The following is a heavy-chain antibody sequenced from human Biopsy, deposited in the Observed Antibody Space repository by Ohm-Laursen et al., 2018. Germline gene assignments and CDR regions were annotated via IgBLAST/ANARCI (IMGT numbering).Heavy chain of an antibody. D-gene: IGHD3-22*01. CDR1: GDSISSYY. Sequence: PGTLSLTWTVSGDSISSYYWSWIRQPPGKGLEWIGYVSYTGSTDYNPSLQSRVTISVDTSKNHFSLRLRSVTPADTAIYYCARDRGYYSDRTVPGYFDLWGRGTLVTVSS. CDR3: ARDRGYYSDRTVPGYFDL. V-gene: IGHV4-59*01. CDR2: VSYTGST. J-gene: IGHJ2*01.